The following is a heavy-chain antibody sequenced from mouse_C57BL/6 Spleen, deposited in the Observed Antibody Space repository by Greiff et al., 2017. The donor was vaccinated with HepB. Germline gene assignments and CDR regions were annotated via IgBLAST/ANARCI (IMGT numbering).Heavy chain of an antibody. CDR2: IYPGDGDT. Sequence: QVQLQQSGPELVKPGASVKISCKASGYAFSSSWMNWVKQRPGKGLEWIGRIYPGDGDTNYNGKFKGKATLTADKSSSTAYMQLSSLTSEDSAVYYCASEGLRPGAWFAYWGQGTLVTVSA. CDR1: GYAFSSSW. J-gene: IGHJ3*01. CDR3: ASEGLRPGAWFAY. D-gene: IGHD2-4*01. V-gene: IGHV1-82*01.